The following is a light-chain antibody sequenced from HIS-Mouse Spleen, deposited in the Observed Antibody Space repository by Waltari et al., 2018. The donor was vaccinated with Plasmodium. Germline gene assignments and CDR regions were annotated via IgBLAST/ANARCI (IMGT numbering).Light chain of an antibody. CDR2: KDS. V-gene: IGLV3-25*03. CDR1: ALPNEY. Sequence: SYELTQPPSVSVSPGQTARTTCSGDALPNEYAYWSQQKPGQAPVLVIYKDSERPSGIPERFSGSSSGTTVTLTISGVQAEDEADYYCQSADSSGTPNWVFGGGTKLTVL. J-gene: IGLJ3*02. CDR3: QSADSSGTPNWV.